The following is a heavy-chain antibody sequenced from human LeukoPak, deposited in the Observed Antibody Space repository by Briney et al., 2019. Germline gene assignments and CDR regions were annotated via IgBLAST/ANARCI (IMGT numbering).Heavy chain of an antibody. Sequence: GASVKVSCKASGYTFTGYYMHWVRQAPGQGLEWMGWINPNSGGTNYAQKFQGRVTMTRDTSISTAYMELSRLRSDDAAVYYCASGRGYIVVVPAARSSLDYWGQGTLVTVSS. J-gene: IGHJ4*02. CDR3: ASGRGYIVVVPAARSSLDY. V-gene: IGHV1-2*02. CDR1: GYTFTGYY. D-gene: IGHD2-2*01. CDR2: INPNSGGT.